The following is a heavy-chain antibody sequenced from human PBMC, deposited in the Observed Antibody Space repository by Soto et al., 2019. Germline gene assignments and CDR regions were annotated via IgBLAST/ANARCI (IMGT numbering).Heavy chain of an antibody. J-gene: IGHJ4*01. CDR1: GYNFNTYW. CDR2: IYPGDSDT. Sequence: GESLKISCEGPGYNFNTYWIGWVRQMPGKGLEWMALIYPGDSDTRYSPSFEGQVTLSADRSISTAYLQWSSLKASDTAIYYCATSTVSYVDIVSSTTRGYFDHWGQEPWSPSPQ. D-gene: IGHD5-12*01. CDR3: ATSTVSYVDIVSSTTRGYFDH. V-gene: IGHV5-51*01.